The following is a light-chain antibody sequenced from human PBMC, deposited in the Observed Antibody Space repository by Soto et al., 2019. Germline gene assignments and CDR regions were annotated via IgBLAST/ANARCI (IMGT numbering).Light chain of an antibody. CDR2: GAS. CDR3: QQHRSSPPEFT. V-gene: IGKV3-20*01. CDR1: QTISSNY. Sequence: EIVLTQSPGTLSLSAGERATLSCRASQTISSNYLAWYQQKPGQAPRLLIFGASYRATGIPDRFSGSGSGTDFTLTISRLEPEDFAVYYCQQHRSSPPEFTFGPGTKVDIK. J-gene: IGKJ3*01.